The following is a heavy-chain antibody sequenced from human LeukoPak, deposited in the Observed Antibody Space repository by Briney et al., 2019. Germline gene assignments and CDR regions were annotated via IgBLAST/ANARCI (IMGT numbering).Heavy chain of an antibody. Sequence: ASVKVSCKASGYTFTAFYIHWVRQAPGQGREWMGWINPNSGVTNYAQKFQGRVTMTRDTSISIAYMELSRLRSDDTAVYYCARNYYDSSGYYGGFQIWGPGTMVTVSS. J-gene: IGHJ3*02. CDR2: INPNSGVT. CDR3: ARNYYDSSGYYGGFQI. CDR1: GYTFTAFY. V-gene: IGHV1-2*02. D-gene: IGHD3-22*01.